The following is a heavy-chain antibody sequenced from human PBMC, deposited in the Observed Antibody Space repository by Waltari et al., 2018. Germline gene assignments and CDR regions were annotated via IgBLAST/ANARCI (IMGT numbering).Heavy chain of an antibody. V-gene: IGHV4-34*01. CDR1: GGSFSGYY. CDR2: INHSGST. D-gene: IGHD1-1*01. J-gene: IGHJ4*02. CDR3: ARGRRRGTLDY. Sequence: QVQLQQWGAGLLKPSETLSLTCAVYGGSFSGYYWSWIRQPAGKGLGWIGDINHSGSTNYTPSLKGRVTISVDTSKNPFSLKLSSVTAADTAVYYCARGRRRGTLDYWGQGTLVTVSS.